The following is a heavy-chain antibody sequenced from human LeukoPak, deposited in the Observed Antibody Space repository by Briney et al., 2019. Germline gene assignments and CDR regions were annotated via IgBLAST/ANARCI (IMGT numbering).Heavy chain of an antibody. Sequence: SETLSLTCTVSGDSIKRNYWSWIRQPAGKGLEWIGRIYDTGPTDYNPSLKSRVTMSADASRNQVSLELRSVTAADTAVYYCARQGSRLGFDPWGQGTLVTVSS. V-gene: IGHV4-4*07. D-gene: IGHD3-9*01. CDR1: GDSIKRNY. CDR3: ARQGSRLGFDP. J-gene: IGHJ5*02. CDR2: IYDTGPT.